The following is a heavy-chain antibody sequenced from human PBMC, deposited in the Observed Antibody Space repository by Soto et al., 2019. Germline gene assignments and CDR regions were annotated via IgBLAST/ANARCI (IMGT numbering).Heavy chain of an antibody. CDR3: ARHYSSSSFMDV. D-gene: IGHD6-6*01. CDR1: GYGFTKYW. V-gene: IGHV5-10-1*01. J-gene: IGHJ6*02. CDR2: IDPRESHA. Sequence: GESLKISGQRSGYGFTKYWISWVRQMTVQVREWMGEIDPRESHANYGPSFQGHVTLAMDQHNNAASLQWSSLRASDTAMYYCARHYSSSSFMDVWGQGTAVTVSS.